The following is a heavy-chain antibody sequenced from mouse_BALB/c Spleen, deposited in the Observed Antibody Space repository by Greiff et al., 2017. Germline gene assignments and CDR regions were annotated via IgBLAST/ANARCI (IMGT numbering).Heavy chain of an antibody. V-gene: IGHV14-3*02. CDR2: LDPANGNT. Sequence: VQLQQSGAELVKPGASVKLSCTASGFNIKDTYLHWVKQRPDQGLEWIGRLDPANGNTKYDPKFQGKATITADTSSNTAYLQLSSLTSEDTAVYYCARRDRPYAMDDWGQGTSVTVSS. D-gene: IGHD3-3*01. J-gene: IGHJ4*01. CDR1: GFNIKDTY. CDR3: ARRDRPYAMDD.